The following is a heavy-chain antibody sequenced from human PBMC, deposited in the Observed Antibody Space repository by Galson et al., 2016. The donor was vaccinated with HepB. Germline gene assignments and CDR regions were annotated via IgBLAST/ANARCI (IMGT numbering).Heavy chain of an antibody. J-gene: IGHJ4*02. CDR2: ISSSSSYI. Sequence: SLRLSCAASGFTFSSYSMSWVRQAPGKGLEWVSSISSSSSYIYYADSVKGRFTISRDNAKNSLHLQMNSLRAEDTAVYYCARGDIVGAIFDYWGQGTLVTVSS. CDR1: GFTFSSYS. CDR3: ARGDIVGAIFDY. D-gene: IGHD1-26*01. V-gene: IGHV3-21*01.